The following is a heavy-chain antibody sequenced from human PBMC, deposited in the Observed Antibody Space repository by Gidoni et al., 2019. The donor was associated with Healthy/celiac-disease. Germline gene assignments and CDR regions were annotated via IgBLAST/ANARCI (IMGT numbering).Heavy chain of an antibody. CDR2: IWYDGSNK. J-gene: IGHJ4*02. CDR3: ARDPVTTSCHFDY. V-gene: IGHV3-33*01. D-gene: IGHD2-2*01. CDR1: GSTFSSYG. Sequence: QVQLVESGGGVVQPGRSLRRSCAASGSTFSSYGMHWVRQAPGKGLEWVAVIWYDGSNKYYADSVKGRFTISRDNSKNTLYLQMNSLRAEDTAVYYCARDPVTTSCHFDYWGQGTLVTVSS.